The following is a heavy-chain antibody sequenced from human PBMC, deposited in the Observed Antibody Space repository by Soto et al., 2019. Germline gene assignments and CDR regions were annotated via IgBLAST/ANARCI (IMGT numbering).Heavy chain of an antibody. Sequence: GESLKISCKGSGFSFTSHWIAWVRQMPGKGLECMGIIYPRDSDTRYNPSFQGQITISVDSSISTAYLQWSSLKTSDTAFYYCATTLVAGAFDIWGQGTMVTVSS. D-gene: IGHD2-8*02. CDR3: ATTLVAGAFDI. J-gene: IGHJ3*02. CDR1: GFSFTSHW. V-gene: IGHV5-51*01. CDR2: IYPRDSDT.